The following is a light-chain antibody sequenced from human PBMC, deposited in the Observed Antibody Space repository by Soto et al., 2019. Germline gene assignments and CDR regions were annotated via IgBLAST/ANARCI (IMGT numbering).Light chain of an antibody. Sequence: DIVLTQSPATLSLSPGERATLSCRAGQGVTTKFAWYQQKSGQPPRLLIYDVSIRATGVPARFTGTGSETDFTLTISGLQSEDSAVYFCQQYNNWPFSFGQGTRLEIK. CDR1: QGVTTK. V-gene: IGKV3-15*01. CDR3: QQYNNWPFS. J-gene: IGKJ5*01. CDR2: DVS.